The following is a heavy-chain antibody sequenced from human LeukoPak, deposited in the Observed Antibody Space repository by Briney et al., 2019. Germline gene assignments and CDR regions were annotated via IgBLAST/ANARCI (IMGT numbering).Heavy chain of an antibody. Sequence: GGSLRFSCAASGFTVSSNYMSWVRQAPGKGLEWVSVIYSGGYTYYADSVKGRFTISRDNSKNTLYLQMNSLRAEDTAVYYCARTSGSYDYWGQGTLGTVSS. D-gene: IGHD1-26*01. CDR1: GFTVSSNY. CDR3: ARTSGSYDY. CDR2: IYSGGYT. J-gene: IGHJ4*02. V-gene: IGHV3-53*01.